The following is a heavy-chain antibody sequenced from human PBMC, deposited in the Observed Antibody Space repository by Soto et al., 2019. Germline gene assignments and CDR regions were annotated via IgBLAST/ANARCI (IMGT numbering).Heavy chain of an antibody. J-gene: IGHJ3*02. CDR3: AKGQVPEGAFDI. CDR2: ISYDGSNK. V-gene: IGHV3-30*18. Sequence: GGSLRLSCAASGFTFSSYGMHWVRQAPGKGLEWVAVISYDGSNKYYADSVKGRFTISRDNSKNTLYLQMNSLRAEDTAVYYCAKGQVPEGAFDIWGQGTMVTVSS. CDR1: GFTFSSYG.